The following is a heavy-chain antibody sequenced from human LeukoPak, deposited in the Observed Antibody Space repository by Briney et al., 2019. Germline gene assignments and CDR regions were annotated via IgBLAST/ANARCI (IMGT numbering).Heavy chain of an antibody. Sequence: GASVKVSCKASGYTFTGYYMHWVRQAPGQGLEWMGWINPNSGSTSYAQKFQGRVTMTRDTSISTAYMELSRLRSDDTAVYYCARGEGISITIFGVVLDYWGQGTLVTVSS. CDR3: ARGEGISITIFGVVLDY. CDR1: GYTFTGYY. J-gene: IGHJ4*02. D-gene: IGHD3-3*01. V-gene: IGHV1-2*02. CDR2: INPNSGST.